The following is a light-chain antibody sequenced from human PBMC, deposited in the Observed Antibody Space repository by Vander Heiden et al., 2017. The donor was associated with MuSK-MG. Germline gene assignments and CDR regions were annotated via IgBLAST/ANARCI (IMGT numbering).Light chain of an antibody. CDR1: QSVSSN. CDR2: GAS. V-gene: IGKV3-15*01. CDR3: QQYNNWSIT. J-gene: IGKJ4*01. Sequence: EIVMPQSPATLSVSPGERATLSCRASQSVSSNLAWYQQKPGQAPRLLIYGASTRATGIPARFSGSGSGTEFTLTISSLQSEDFAVYYCQQYNNWSITFGGGTKVEIK.